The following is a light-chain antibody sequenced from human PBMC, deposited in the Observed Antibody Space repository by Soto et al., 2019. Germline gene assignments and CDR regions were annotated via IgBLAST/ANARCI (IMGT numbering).Light chain of an antibody. CDR3: QQHNKWPRT. Sequence: EIVRTQSPATLSVSPGERATLSCRASQSVSSNLAWYQQKPGQAPRLLSYAASTRATGIPARFSGSGSGTEFTLTISSLQSEDVAVYYCQQHNKWPRTFGQGTKVEIK. CDR1: QSVSSN. CDR2: AAS. J-gene: IGKJ1*01. V-gene: IGKV3-15*01.